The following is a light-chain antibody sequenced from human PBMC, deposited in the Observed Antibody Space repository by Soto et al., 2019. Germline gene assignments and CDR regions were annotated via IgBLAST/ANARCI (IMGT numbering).Light chain of an antibody. CDR2: GAS. J-gene: IGKJ5*01. V-gene: IGKV3-20*01. Sequence: ESVLTQSQGSLSLSPGERATLSCRASQSVSNNYLAWYQHKPGQAPRLLIYGASSRATGIPDRFSGSGSGTDFTLTISRLEPEDFAVYYCQHYGSSLSITFGQGTRLEIK. CDR1: QSVSNNY. CDR3: QHYGSSLSIT.